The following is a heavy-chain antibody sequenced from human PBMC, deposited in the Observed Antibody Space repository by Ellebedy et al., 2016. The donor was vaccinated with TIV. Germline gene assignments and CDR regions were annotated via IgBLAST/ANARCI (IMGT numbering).Heavy chain of an antibody. CDR1: GYTFTRNG. D-gene: IGHD3-10*01. Sequence: ASVKVSCXVSGYTFTRNGMSWVRQAPGHGLEWMGWIAVYNGHTKYAQKFQDRDVMTTETATSTVYMELRSLRSDDTAVYYCARSRLGGGHWYFDFWGRGTLVTVSS. J-gene: IGHJ2*01. CDR3: ARSRLGGGHWYFDF. CDR2: IAVYNGHT. V-gene: IGHV1-18*01.